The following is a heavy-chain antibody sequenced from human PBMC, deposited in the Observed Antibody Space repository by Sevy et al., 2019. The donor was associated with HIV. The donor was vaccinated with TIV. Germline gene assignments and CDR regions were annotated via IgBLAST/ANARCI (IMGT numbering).Heavy chain of an antibody. Sequence: SETLSLTCTVSGGSISAYYWSWIRQPPGKPLEYIGYIYYTGSTNCNPSLTSRVTISVDTSKNQFSLKLNSLTAADTAVYFWARAPPVRSGDDSLNWFDPWGQRTLVTVSS. CDR2: IYYTGST. J-gene: IGHJ5*02. V-gene: IGHV4-59*01. D-gene: IGHD5-12*01. CDR1: GGSISAYY. CDR3: ARAPPVRSGDDSLNWFDP.